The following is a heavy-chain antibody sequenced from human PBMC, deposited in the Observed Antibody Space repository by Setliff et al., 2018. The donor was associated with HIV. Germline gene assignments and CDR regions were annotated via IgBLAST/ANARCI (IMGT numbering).Heavy chain of an antibody. D-gene: IGHD2-15*01. CDR3: TREYSRYFDY. CDR1: GFTFGDYA. CDR2: IRSKAYGGTT. J-gene: IGHJ4*02. Sequence: GGSLRLSCTASGFTFGDYAMSWVRQAPGKGLEWVGFIRSKAYGGTTEYAASVKGRFTISRDDSKSIAYLQMTSLKTEDTAVYYCTREYSRYFDYWGQGTLVTVSS. V-gene: IGHV3-49*04.